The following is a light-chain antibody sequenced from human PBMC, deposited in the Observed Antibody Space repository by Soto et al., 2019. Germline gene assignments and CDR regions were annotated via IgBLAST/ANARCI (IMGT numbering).Light chain of an antibody. V-gene: IGKV2-28*01. CDR1: QSLLHSNGYNY. CDR2: LGS. CDR3: KQPGQSWT. J-gene: IGKJ1*01. Sequence: DIVMTQSPLSLPVTPGDPASISCRSSQSLLHSNGYNYLDWYVQKLVQSPQLLIYLGSNRSSGIPNKCSGSESGTGFTMKISSVQAENVGVYYCKQPGQSWTFGQWTKV.